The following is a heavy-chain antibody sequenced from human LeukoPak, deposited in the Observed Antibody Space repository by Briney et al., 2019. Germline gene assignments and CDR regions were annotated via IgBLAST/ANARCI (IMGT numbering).Heavy chain of an antibody. CDR3: ARERQDTIVHSGVFDI. V-gene: IGHV3-30-3*01. Sequence: GRTLRLSCAASGFTLRTDFMHWGCKPPDKGLGWVAVMSIDGSDTSYVESVKGRFTISRDNSKNTLSLQMNSVRAEDTAVYFCARERQDTIVHSGVFDIWGQGTMVTVSS. CDR2: MSIDGSDT. J-gene: IGHJ3*02. D-gene: IGHD3-10*01. CDR1: GFTLRTDF.